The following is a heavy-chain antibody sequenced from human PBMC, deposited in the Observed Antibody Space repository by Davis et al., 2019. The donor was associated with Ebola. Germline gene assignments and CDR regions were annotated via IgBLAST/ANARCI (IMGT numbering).Heavy chain of an antibody. J-gene: IGHJ4*02. D-gene: IGHD4-17*01. CDR2: ISAYNVNT. CDR1: GYTFTSHA. Sequence: AASVKVSCKASGYTFTSHAISWVRQAPGHGLEWMGWISAYNVNTNYAKKLQGRVTMTTDTSTSTAYMELRSLRSDDTAVYYCARGVDYGEQFDYWGQGTLVTVSS. V-gene: IGHV1-18*01. CDR3: ARGVDYGEQFDY.